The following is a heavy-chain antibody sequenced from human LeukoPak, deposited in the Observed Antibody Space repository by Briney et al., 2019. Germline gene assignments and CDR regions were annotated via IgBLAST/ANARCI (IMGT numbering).Heavy chain of an antibody. Sequence: ASVKVSCKASGYTFTSYGISWVRQAPGQGLEWMGWISAYTGNTNYAQKLQGRVTMTTDTSTSTAYMELRSLRSDDTALYYCARGGGVTVLYYGMDVWGQGTTVTVSS. CDR3: ARGGGVTVLYYGMDV. D-gene: IGHD3-10*01. J-gene: IGHJ6*02. CDR2: ISAYTGNT. CDR1: GYTFTSYG. V-gene: IGHV1-18*01.